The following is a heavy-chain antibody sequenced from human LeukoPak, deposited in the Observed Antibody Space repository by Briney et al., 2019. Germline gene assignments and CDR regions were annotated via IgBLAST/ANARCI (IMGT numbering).Heavy chain of an antibody. CDR3: ASFIGDGYNTRRKGEFDY. D-gene: IGHD5-24*01. V-gene: IGHV3-30-3*01. CDR2: ISYDGSSK. CDR1: GFTFSSYA. J-gene: IGHJ4*02. Sequence: GGSLRLSCAASGFTFSSYAIHWVRQAPGKGLDWVALISYDGSSKYYADSVKGRFTISRDSSTLYLQMNSLRAEDTAVYYCASFIGDGYNTRRKGEFDYWGQGTLITVSS.